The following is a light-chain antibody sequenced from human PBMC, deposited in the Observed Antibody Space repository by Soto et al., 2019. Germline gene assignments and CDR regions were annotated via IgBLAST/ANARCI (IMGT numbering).Light chain of an antibody. CDR2: EVS. CDR3: SSYTSTNYVI. V-gene: IGLV2-14*01. J-gene: IGLJ2*01. Sequence: QSVLTQPASVSGSPGQSITISCTGTNTDIGGYDYVSWYQHHPDKAPQLMIYEVSDRPSGVSDRFSGSKSGNTASLTISGLQAEDEADYYCSSYTSTNYVIFGGGTKVPS. CDR1: NTDIGGYDY.